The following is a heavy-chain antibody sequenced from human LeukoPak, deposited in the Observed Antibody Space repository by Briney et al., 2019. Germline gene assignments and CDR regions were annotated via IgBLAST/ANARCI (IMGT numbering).Heavy chain of an antibody. D-gene: IGHD5-18*01. CDR3: ARDGNSYGPDFDY. CDR1: GGSISSYH. CDR2: ININEGP. Sequence: SETLCLTCTVSGGSISSYHWSWIRQPAGKGLEWIGHININEGPKYNPSLRSRVTMSADTSRNQYSLKLSSVTAADTAVYYCARDGNSYGPDFDYWGQGTLVTVSS. V-gene: IGHV4-4*07. J-gene: IGHJ4*02.